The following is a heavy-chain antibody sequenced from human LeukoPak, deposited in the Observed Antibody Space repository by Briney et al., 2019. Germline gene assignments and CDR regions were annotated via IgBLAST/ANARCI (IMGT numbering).Heavy chain of an antibody. J-gene: IGHJ4*02. CDR3: ATDWGYSSGWYTY. CDR1: GYTLTELS. Sequence: VASVKVSCKVSGYTLTELSMHWVRQAPGKGLEWVGGFDPEDGETIYAQKFQGRVTMTEDTSTDTAYMELSSLRSEDTAVYYCATDWGYSSGWYTYWGQGTLVTVSS. D-gene: IGHD6-19*01. V-gene: IGHV1-24*01. CDR2: FDPEDGET.